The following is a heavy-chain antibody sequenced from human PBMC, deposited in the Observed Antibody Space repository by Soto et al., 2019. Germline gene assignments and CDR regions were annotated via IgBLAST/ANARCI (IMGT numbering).Heavy chain of an antibody. J-gene: IGHJ4*02. D-gene: IGHD6-6*01. CDR3: ARDSSSSEGAYYFDY. CDR2: IYYSGTT. Sequence: QVQLQESGPGLVKPSQTLSLTCTVSGGSISSGGYYWSWIRQHPGKGLEWIGYIYYSGTTYYNPSLKSRVTISVDTSKNQFSLKLNSVTAADTAVYYCARDSSSSEGAYYFDYWGQGTLVTVSS. V-gene: IGHV4-31*03. CDR1: GGSISSGGYY.